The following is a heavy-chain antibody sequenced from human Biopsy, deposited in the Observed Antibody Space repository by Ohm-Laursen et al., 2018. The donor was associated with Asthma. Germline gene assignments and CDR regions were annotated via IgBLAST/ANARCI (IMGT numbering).Heavy chain of an antibody. D-gene: IGHD2-21*02. J-gene: IGHJ4*02. CDR1: GVSISSDY. Sequence: GTLSLTWTVSGVSISSDYWSWIRQPPGKGLEWIGHIYYSGSTNYQPSLKCRVTISVDTSKNQFSLKLRSVTAADAAVYYCARGISRVTGLFDHFDSWGQGTLVTVSS. CDR2: IYYSGST. CDR3: ARGISRVTGLFDHFDS. V-gene: IGHV4-59*01.